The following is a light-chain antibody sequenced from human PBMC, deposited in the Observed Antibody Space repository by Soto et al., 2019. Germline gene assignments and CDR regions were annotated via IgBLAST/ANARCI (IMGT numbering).Light chain of an antibody. J-gene: IGKJ2*01. V-gene: IGKV2-30*01. CDR2: RVS. Sequence: VVITQSPLSLAVTLGEPASVSCRSSKGLVDNDAYSYLSWFHQRPGQSPRRLFYRVSNRDPGVPDRFSGSGSGTDFTLTISRVEAEDVGVYYCMQGTHWPYTFGQGTRLEI. CDR3: MQGTHWPYT. CDR1: KGLVDNDAYSY.